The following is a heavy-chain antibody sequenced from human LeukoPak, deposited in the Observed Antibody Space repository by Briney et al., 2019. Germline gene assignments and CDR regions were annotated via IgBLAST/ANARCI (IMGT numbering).Heavy chain of an antibody. CDR3: ARDLDY. CDR2: IKQDGSAK. Sequence: GGPLRLSCAASGFTFSNYWMSWVRQAPGKGLEWVANIKQDGSAKYYVDSVKGRFTISRDNAKNSLYLQMNNLRAEDTAVYYCARDLDYWGQGTLVTVSS. CDR1: GFTFSNYW. J-gene: IGHJ4*02. V-gene: IGHV3-7*01.